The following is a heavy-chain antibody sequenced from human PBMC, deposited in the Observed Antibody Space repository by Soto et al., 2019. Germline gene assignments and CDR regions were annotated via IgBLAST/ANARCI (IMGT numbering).Heavy chain of an antibody. V-gene: IGHV3-23*01. CDR1: GFTFSSYA. J-gene: IGHJ4*02. Sequence: GGSLRLSCAASGFTFSSYAMSWVRQAPGKGLEWVSAISGSGGSTYYADSVKGRFTISRDNSKNTLYLQMNSLRAEDTAVYYCATYYGDYVNPFDYWGQGTLVTVSS. CDR3: ATYYGDYVNPFDY. D-gene: IGHD4-17*01. CDR2: ISGSGGST.